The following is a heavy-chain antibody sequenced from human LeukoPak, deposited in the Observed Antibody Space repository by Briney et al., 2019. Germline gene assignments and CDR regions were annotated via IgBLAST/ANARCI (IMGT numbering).Heavy chain of an antibody. D-gene: IGHD3-22*01. Sequence: GGSLRLSCAASGFTFSSYSMNWVRQAPGKGLEWVSGINWNGGSTAYADSVKGRFTISRDNAKNTLYLQMNSLRAEDTAVYYCAREALGYYYDSSGYSDYWGQGTLVTVSS. CDR1: GFTFSSYS. CDR2: INWNGGST. V-gene: IGHV3-20*04. CDR3: AREALGYYYDSSGYSDY. J-gene: IGHJ4*02.